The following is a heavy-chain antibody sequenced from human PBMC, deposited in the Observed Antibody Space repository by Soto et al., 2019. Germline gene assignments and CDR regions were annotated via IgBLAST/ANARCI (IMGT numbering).Heavy chain of an antibody. V-gene: IGHV4-34*01. Sequence: TSETLSLTCAVYGGSFRGYYWSWIRQPPGKGLEWIGGINHSGSTNYNPSFKSRVTISVDTSRNQCSLKLSSVTAADTAVYYCARGLYRYGAWGQGTLVTVPS. CDR3: ARGLYRYGA. J-gene: IGHJ5*02. D-gene: IGHD5-18*01. CDR2: INHSGST. CDR1: GGSFRGYY.